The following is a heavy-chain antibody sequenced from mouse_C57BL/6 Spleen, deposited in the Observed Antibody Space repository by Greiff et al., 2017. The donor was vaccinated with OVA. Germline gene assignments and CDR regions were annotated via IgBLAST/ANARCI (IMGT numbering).Heavy chain of an antibody. J-gene: IGHJ4*01. V-gene: IGHV1-52*01. CDR1: GYTFTSYW. D-gene: IGHD2-4*01. CDR2: IDPSDSET. Sequence: QVQLKQPGAELVRPGSSVKLSCKASGYTFTSYWMHWVKQRPIQGLEWIGNIDPSDSETHYNQKFKDKATLTVDKSSSTAYMQLSSLTSEDSAVYYCARRGYDYSMDYWGQGTSVTVSS. CDR3: ARRGYDYSMDY.